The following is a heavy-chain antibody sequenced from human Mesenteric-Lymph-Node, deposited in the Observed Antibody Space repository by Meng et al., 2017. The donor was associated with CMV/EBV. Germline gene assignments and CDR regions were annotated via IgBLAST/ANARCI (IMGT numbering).Heavy chain of an antibody. D-gene: IGHD4-11*01. CDR2: ISSSGSTI. CDR1: GFTFSDYY. CDR3: VRYGYSNSHYYFDY. Sequence: GESLKISCAASGFTFSDYYMSWIRQAPGKGLEWVSYISSSGSTIYYADSVKGRFTISRDNAKNSLYLQMNSLRAEDTAVYYCVRYGYSNSHYYFDYWGQGTLVTVSS. J-gene: IGHJ4*02. V-gene: IGHV3-11*04.